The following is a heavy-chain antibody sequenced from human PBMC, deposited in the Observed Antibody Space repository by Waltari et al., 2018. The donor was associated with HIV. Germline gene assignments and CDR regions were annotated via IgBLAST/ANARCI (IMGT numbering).Heavy chain of an antibody. J-gene: IGHJ6*02. CDR3: ASIAYCGGDCYPRGMDV. Sequence: EVQLVESGGGLVQPGGSLRLSCAASGLPVSRNYISWVRQAPGKGLEWVSVIYSCGSTYYADSVKGRFTISRDNSKNTLYLQMNSLRAEDTAVYYCASIAYCGGDCYPRGMDVWGQGTTVTVSS. CDR2: IYSCGST. V-gene: IGHV3-66*01. CDR1: GLPVSRNY. D-gene: IGHD2-21*02.